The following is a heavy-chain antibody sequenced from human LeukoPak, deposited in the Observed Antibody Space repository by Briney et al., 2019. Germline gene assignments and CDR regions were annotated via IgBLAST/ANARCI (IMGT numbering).Heavy chain of an antibody. CDR1: GGTFSSYA. CDR3: ARDGTGIRVGAFDI. J-gene: IGHJ3*02. CDR2: IIPIFGTA. V-gene: IGHV1-69*05. Sequence: ASVKVSCKASGGTFSSYAISWVRQAPGQGLEWMGGIIPIFGTANYAQKFQGRVTITTDESTSTAYMELSSLRSEDTAVYYCARDGTGIRVGAFDIWGQGTMVTVSS. D-gene: IGHD7-27*01.